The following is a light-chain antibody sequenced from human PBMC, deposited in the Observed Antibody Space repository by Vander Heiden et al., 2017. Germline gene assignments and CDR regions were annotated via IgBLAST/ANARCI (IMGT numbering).Light chain of an antibody. V-gene: IGKV1-39*01. Sequence: DIQLTQSPSSLSASVRDTVTITCRASHSISTSLNWYQQTPGKAPNLLIFAASTLQSGVPSRFSGSGSGTDFTLTINSLQREEFATYYCQQDDNAPAFGRGTKLEIK. CDR2: AAS. J-gene: IGKJ2*01. CDR3: QQDDNAPA. CDR1: HSISTS.